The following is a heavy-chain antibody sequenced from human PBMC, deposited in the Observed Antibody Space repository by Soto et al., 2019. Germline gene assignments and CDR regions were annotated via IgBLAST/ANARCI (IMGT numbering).Heavy chain of an antibody. Sequence: PSETLSLTCAVYGGSFSGYYWSWIRQPPGKGLEWIGEINHSGSTNYNPSLKSRVTISVDTSKNQFSLKLSSVTAADTAVYYCARIAARPYYYYGMDDWGQGTTVTVSS. CDR1: GGSFSGYY. V-gene: IGHV4-34*01. CDR2: INHSGST. J-gene: IGHJ6*02. CDR3: ARIAARPYYYYGMDD. D-gene: IGHD6-6*01.